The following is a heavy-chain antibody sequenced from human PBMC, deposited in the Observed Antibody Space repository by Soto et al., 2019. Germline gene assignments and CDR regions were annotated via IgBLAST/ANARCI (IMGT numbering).Heavy chain of an antibody. CDR3: ARQLTGYEALSGENYYYGMDV. J-gene: IGHJ6*02. CDR2: IYPGDSDT. CDR1: GYSFTSYW. Sequence: GESLKISCKGSGYSFTSYWIGWVRQMPGKGLEWMGIIYPGDSDTRYSPSFQGQVTISADKSISTAYLQWSSLKASDTAMYYCARQLTGYEALSGENYYYGMDVWGQGTTVTVAS. V-gene: IGHV5-51*01. D-gene: IGHD3-9*01.